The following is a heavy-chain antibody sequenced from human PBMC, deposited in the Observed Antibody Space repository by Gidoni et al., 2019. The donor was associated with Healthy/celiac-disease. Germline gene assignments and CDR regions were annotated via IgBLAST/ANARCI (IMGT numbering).Heavy chain of an antibody. V-gene: IGHV3-20*04. D-gene: IGHD3-9*01. J-gene: IGHJ4*02. CDR1: GFTFDDYG. CDR3: ARVVVWDILTGRYLYYFDY. CDR2: INWNGGST. Sequence: EVQLVESGGGVVRPGGSLRLSCAASGFTFDDYGMSWVRQAPGKGLEWVSGINWNGGSTGYADSVKGRFTISRDNAKNSLYLQMNSLRAEDTALYYCARVVVWDILTGRYLYYFDYWGQGTLVTVSS.